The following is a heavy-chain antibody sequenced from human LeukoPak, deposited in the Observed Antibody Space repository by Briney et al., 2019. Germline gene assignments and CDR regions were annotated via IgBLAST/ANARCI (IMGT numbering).Heavy chain of an antibody. Sequence: ASVKVSCKASGYTFTSYGISWVRQAPGQGLEWMGWISAYNGNTNYAQKLQGRVTMTTGTSTSTAYMELRSLRSDDTAVYYCARDRDTAKAKPGYYYYYGMDVWGQGTTVTVSS. CDR2: ISAYNGNT. V-gene: IGHV1-18*01. J-gene: IGHJ6*02. CDR3: ARDRDTAKAKPGYYYYYGMDV. CDR1: GYTFTSYG. D-gene: IGHD5-18*01.